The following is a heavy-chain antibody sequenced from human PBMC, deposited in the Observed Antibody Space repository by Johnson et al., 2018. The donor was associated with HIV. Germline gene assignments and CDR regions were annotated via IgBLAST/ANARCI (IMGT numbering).Heavy chain of an antibody. Sequence: QVQVVESGGGVVQPGRSLRLSCAASGFTFSSYGMHWVRQAPGKGLEWVAVIWYDGSNKYYADSVKGRFTISRDNSKNTLYLQMNSLRAGDTAVYYCARENGGGAFDIWGQGTMVTVSS. D-gene: IGHD3-10*01. V-gene: IGHV3-33*01. J-gene: IGHJ3*02. CDR2: IWYDGSNK. CDR3: ARENGGGAFDI. CDR1: GFTFSSYG.